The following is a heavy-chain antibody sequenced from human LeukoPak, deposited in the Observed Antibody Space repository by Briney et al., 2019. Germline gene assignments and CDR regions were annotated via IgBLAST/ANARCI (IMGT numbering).Heavy chain of an antibody. D-gene: IGHD3-10*02. J-gene: IGHJ3*02. V-gene: IGHV1-24*01. CDR3: ATVYYVLDAFDI. CDR1: GYTLTELS. Sequence: ASVKVSCKVSGYTLTELSMHWVRQAPGKGLEWMGGFDPEDGETIYAQKFQGRVTMTEDTSTDTAYMELSSLSSEDTAVYYCATVYYVLDAFDIWGQGTMVTVSS. CDR2: FDPEDGET.